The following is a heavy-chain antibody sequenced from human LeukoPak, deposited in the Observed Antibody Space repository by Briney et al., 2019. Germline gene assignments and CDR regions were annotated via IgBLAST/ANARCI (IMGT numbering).Heavy chain of an antibody. CDR2: ISGSGGST. V-gene: IGHV3-23*01. CDR3: AILPGYSSGWYEVNY. D-gene: IGHD6-13*01. J-gene: IGHJ4*02. CDR1: GFTFSSYA. Sequence: GGSRRLSCAASGFTFSSYAMCWVRQPPGKGLEWVSGISGSGGSTYYADSVKGRFTISRDNSRNTLYLQMNSPRAEDTAVYYCAILPGYSSGWYEVNYWGQGTLVTVSS.